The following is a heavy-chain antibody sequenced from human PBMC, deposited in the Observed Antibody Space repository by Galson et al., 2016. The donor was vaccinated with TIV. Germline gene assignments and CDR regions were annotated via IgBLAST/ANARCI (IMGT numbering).Heavy chain of an antibody. CDR1: GFTFDDHG. CDR2: ISWNGGST. Sequence: LRLSCAASGFTFDDHGMSWVRPAPGKGLEWVSGISWNGGSTHYADSVKGRFTVSRDNAKNSVYLQMNSLRAEDTALYYCARLNGDTYYYFYIDVWGKGTTVTVSS. V-gene: IGHV3-20*04. D-gene: IGHD3-10*01. J-gene: IGHJ6*03. CDR3: ARLNGDTYYYFYIDV.